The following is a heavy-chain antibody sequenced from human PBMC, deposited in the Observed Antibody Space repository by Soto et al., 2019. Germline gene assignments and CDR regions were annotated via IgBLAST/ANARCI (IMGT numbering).Heavy chain of an antibody. J-gene: IGHJ5*02. Sequence: QVQLVESGGGLVKPGGSLRLSCAASGIRFSDYYMSWIRQAPGKGLAWVSYINGGGGTIYYADSVRGRFTISSDNAKNSLYLQMNSLRAEDTAVYYCAADRTMRGYFRFGPCGQGTLVSVSS. CDR1: GIRFSDYY. CDR3: AADRTMRGYFRFGP. D-gene: IGHD2-15*01. V-gene: IGHV3-11*01. CDR2: INGGGGTI.